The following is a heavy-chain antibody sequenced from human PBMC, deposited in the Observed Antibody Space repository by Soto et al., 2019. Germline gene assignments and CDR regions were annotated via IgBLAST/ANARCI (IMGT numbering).Heavy chain of an antibody. CDR2: IIPIFGTA. V-gene: IGHV1-69*13. D-gene: IGHD2-2*01. CDR1: GGTFSSYA. CDR3: ATYCSSTSCYASGSDY. J-gene: IGHJ4*02. Sequence: ASVKVSCKASGGTFSSYAISWVRQAPGQGLEWMGGIIPIFGTANYAQKFQGRVTITADESTSTAYMELSSLRSEDTAVYYCATYCSSTSCYASGSDYWGQGTLVTVSS.